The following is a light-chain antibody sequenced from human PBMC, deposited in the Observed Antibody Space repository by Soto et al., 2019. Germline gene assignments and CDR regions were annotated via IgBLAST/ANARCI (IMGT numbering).Light chain of an antibody. V-gene: IGKV1-5*03. CDR1: QSIDRW. J-gene: IGKJ2*01. CDR3: QQYKTYTYT. CDR2: RAS. Sequence: DIQMTQSPSTLSASVGDRVTITCRASQSIDRWLAWYQQKPGKAPKLLIYRASSLESGVPSRFSGSGSGTEFTHTISSLQADDFTTYFCQQYKTYTYTFAEGTKLDIQ.